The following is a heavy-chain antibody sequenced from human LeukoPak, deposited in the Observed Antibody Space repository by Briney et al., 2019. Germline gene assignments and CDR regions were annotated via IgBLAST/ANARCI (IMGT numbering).Heavy chain of an antibody. J-gene: IGHJ5*02. CDR3: ARGCEYSSGLNWFDP. Sequence: ASVKVSCKASGYTFTSYDINRVRQATGQGLEWMGWMYPNSGNAGYAQKFQGRVTITRNTSINTAYMELSSLRSEDTAVYYCARGCEYSSGLNWFDPWGQGTLVTVSS. CDR2: MYPNSGNA. V-gene: IGHV1-8*03. D-gene: IGHD6-19*01. CDR1: GYTFTSYD.